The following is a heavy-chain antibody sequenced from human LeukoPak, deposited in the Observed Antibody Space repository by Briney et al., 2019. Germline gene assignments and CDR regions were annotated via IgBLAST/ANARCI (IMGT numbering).Heavy chain of an antibody. CDR1: GGSISSSSYY. D-gene: IGHD1-1*01. Sequence: PSETLSLTCTVSGGSISSSSYYWGWIRQPPGKGLEWIGSIYYSGSTYYNPSLKSRVTISVDTSKNQFSLKLSSVTAADTAVYYCARGRRQPMRYFDLWGRGTLVTVSS. J-gene: IGHJ2*01. V-gene: IGHV4-39*07. CDR2: IYYSGST. CDR3: ARGRRQPMRYFDL.